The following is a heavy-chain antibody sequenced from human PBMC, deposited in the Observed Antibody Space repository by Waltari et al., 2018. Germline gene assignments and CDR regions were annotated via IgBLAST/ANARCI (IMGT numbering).Heavy chain of an antibody. J-gene: IGHJ3*02. CDR1: GFTFSSYW. CDR2: IKQDGSGK. Sequence: EVQLVESGGGLVQPGGSLRLSCAASGFTFSSYWMSWVRQAPGKGLGWVANIKQDGSGKHYVNFVKGRFTISRDNAKNSLYLQMNSLRAEDTAVYYCARELRIQNAFDIWGQGTMVTVSS. V-gene: IGHV3-7*03. CDR3: ARELRIQNAFDI. D-gene: IGHD3-16*01.